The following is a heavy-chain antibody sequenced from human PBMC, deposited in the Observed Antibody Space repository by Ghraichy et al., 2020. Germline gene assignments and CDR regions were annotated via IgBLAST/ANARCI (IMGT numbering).Heavy chain of an antibody. V-gene: IGHV1-8*01. CDR2: VSPNDGDT. CDR3: ARGTVPDAVEEWFDP. CDR1: GYTFASFD. J-gene: IGHJ5*02. Sequence: ASVKVSCKASGYTFASFDIHWLRQAPGQGLEWIGWVSPNDGDTDFALKFQGRVTLTSDSSENTAYMELSSLTSEDTAVYYCARGTVPDAVEEWFDPWGPGTLVTVSS. D-gene: IGHD2-8*01.